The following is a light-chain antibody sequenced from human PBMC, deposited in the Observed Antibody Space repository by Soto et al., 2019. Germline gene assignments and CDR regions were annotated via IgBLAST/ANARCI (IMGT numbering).Light chain of an antibody. CDR3: SSYAGSNNLV. CDR1: SSDIGGYDY. CDR2: EVN. J-gene: IGLJ3*02. Sequence: QSMLTQPPSASGSPGQSVTISCTGTSSDIGGYDYVSWYQQHPGKAPKLIIYEVNKRPSGVPDRFSGSKSGNTASLIVSGLQAEDEADYYCSSYAGSNNLVFAGGTKLTVL. V-gene: IGLV2-8*01.